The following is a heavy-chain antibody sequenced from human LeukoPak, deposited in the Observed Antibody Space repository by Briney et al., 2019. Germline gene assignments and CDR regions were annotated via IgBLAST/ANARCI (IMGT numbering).Heavy chain of an antibody. V-gene: IGHV3-48*01. CDR1: GFTFSSYS. Sequence: HPGGSLRLSCAASGFTFSSYSMNWVRQAPGKGLEWVSYISSSSSTIYYADSVKGRFTISRDNAKNSLYLQMNSLRAEDTAVYYCAREVSSSWFDQGALDYWGQGTLVTVSS. J-gene: IGHJ4*02. D-gene: IGHD6-13*01. CDR3: AREVSSSWFDQGALDY. CDR2: ISSSSSTI.